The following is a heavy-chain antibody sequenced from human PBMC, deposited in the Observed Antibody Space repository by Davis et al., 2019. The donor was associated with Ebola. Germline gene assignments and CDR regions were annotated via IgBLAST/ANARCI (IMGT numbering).Heavy chain of an antibody. Sequence: PGGSLRLSCAASGFTFSSYWMHWVRQAPGKGLEWVSVTYSGGSTYYADSVKGRFTISRDNSKNTLYLQMNSLRPEDTAVYYCARDSDDYSFDYWGQGTLVTVSS. CDR1: GFTFSSYW. CDR3: ARDSDDYSFDY. CDR2: TYSGGST. D-gene: IGHD4-17*01. V-gene: IGHV3-66*02. J-gene: IGHJ4*02.